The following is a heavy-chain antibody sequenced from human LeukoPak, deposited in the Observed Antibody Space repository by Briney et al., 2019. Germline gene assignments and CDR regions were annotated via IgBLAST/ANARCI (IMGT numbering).Heavy chain of an antibody. D-gene: IGHD2-21*02. V-gene: IGHV3-21*01. CDR1: RFTFSNYW. Sequence: PGGSLRLSCAASRFTFSNYWMYWVRQAPGKGLEWVSSISSSSSYIYYADSVKGRFTISRDNAKNSLYLQMNSLRAEDTAVYYCARDRNPYCGGDCYPDYWGQGTLVTVSS. CDR3: ARDRNPYCGGDCYPDY. J-gene: IGHJ4*02. CDR2: ISSSSSYI.